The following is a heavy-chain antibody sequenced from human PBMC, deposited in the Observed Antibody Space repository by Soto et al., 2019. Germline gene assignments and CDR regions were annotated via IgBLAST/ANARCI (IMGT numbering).Heavy chain of an antibody. Sequence: SETLSLTCTVSGDSISSYYWSWIRQPPGKGLEWIGYISFTGSTIYNPSLESRTTTSLDTSKNQVSLKLKSVTAADTAVYYCASARPDGSPDAFDIWGQGTMVTVSS. J-gene: IGHJ3*02. CDR3: ASARPDGSPDAFDI. CDR1: GDSISSYY. V-gene: IGHV4-59*12. CDR2: ISFTGST. D-gene: IGHD1-26*01.